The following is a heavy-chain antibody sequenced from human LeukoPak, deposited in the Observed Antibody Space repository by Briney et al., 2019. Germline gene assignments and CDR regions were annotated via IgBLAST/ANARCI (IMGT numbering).Heavy chain of an antibody. V-gene: IGHV5-51*01. Sequence: PGESLKISCKGSGYSFTSYWIGWVRQMPGKGLEWMGIIYPGDSGTRYSPSFQGQVTISADKSISTAYLQWSSLKASDTAMYYCARTLLAAAGTPGYFDYWGQGTLVTVSS. CDR3: ARTLLAAAGTPGYFDY. J-gene: IGHJ4*02. D-gene: IGHD6-13*01. CDR1: GYSFTSYW. CDR2: IYPGDSGT.